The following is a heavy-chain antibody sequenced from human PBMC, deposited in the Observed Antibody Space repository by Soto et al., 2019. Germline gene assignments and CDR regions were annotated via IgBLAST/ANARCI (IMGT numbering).Heavy chain of an antibody. CDR1: GYTFTIYA. J-gene: IGHJ2*01. V-gene: IGHV1-3*01. Sequence: SVKVSCKASGYTFTIYAMHCVRQSPLQRREWMGWINAGNGNTKYSQKFQGRVTITRDTSASTAYMELSSLRSEDTAVYYCARAPYYYDSSGYYPNWYFDLWGRGTLVTVSS. CDR3: ARAPYYYDSSGYYPNWYFDL. CDR2: INAGNGNT. D-gene: IGHD3-22*01.